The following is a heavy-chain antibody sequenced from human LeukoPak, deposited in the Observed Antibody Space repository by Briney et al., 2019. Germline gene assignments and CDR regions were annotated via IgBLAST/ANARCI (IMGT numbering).Heavy chain of an antibody. Sequence: VSSVKVSCTASGGTFSSYAISWVRQAPGQGLEWMGRIIPIFGTANYAQKFQGRVTITTDESTSTAYMELSSLRSEDTAVYYCAVVYYYYYMDVWGKGTTVTVSS. CDR2: IIPIFGTA. CDR3: AVVYYYYYMDV. CDR1: GGTFSSYA. V-gene: IGHV1-69*05. J-gene: IGHJ6*03.